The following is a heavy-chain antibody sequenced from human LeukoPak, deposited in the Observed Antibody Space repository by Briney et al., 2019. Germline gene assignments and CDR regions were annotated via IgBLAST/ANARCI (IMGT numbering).Heavy chain of an antibody. Sequence: SETLSLTCTVSGGSISSYYWSWIRQPPGKGLEWIGYIYYSGSTNYNPSLKSRVTISVDTSKNQFSLKLSSVTAADTAVYYCARDLTMVRGAEGPIWGQGTVVTVSS. CDR1: GGSISSYY. CDR2: IYYSGST. CDR3: ARDLTMVRGAEGPI. V-gene: IGHV4-59*01. D-gene: IGHD3-10*01. J-gene: IGHJ3*02.